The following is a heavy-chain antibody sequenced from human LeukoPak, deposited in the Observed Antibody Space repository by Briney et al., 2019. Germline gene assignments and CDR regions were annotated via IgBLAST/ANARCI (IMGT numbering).Heavy chain of an antibody. J-gene: IGHJ4*02. CDR2: IIPIFGTA. V-gene: IGHV1-69*13. D-gene: IGHD3-10*01. CDR3: ARGPVLLWFGEWQASRFDY. CDR1: GGTFSSYA. Sequence: ASVKVSCKASGGTFSSYAISWVRQAPGQGLEWMGGIIPIFGTANYAQKFQGRVTITADESTSTAYMELSSLRSGDTAVYYCARGPVLLWFGEWQASRFDYWGQGTLVTVSS.